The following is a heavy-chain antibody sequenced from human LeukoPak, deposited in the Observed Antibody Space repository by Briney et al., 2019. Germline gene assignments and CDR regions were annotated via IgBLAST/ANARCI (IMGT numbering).Heavy chain of an antibody. D-gene: IGHD5-12*01. J-gene: IGHJ4*02. CDR3: ARDPYSGYDYHYFDY. V-gene: IGHV1-46*01. CDR2: INPSGGST. Sequence: ASVKVSCKASGYTFTSYGISWVRQAPGQGLEWMGIINPSGGSTSYAQKFQGRVTMTRDTSTSTVYMELSSLRSEDTAVYYCARDPYSGYDYHYFDYWGQGTLVTVSS. CDR1: GYTFTSYG.